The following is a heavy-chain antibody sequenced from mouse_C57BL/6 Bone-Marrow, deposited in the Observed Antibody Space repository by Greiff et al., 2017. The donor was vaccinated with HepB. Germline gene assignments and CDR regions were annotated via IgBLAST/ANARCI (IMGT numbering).Heavy chain of an antibody. CDR3: ARRRSRMVTYYYAMDY. D-gene: IGHD2-3*01. Sequence: QVQLQQPGAELVKPGASVKLSCKASGYTFTSYWMHWVKQRPGQGLEWIGMIHPNSGSTNYNEKFKSKATLTVDKSSSTAYMQLSSLTSEDSAVYYCARRRSRMVTYYYAMDYWGQGTSVTVSS. CDR1: GYTFTSYW. CDR2: IHPNSGST. V-gene: IGHV1-64*01. J-gene: IGHJ4*01.